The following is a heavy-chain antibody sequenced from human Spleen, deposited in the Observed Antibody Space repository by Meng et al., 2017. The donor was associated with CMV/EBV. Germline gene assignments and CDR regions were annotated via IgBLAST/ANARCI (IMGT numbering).Heavy chain of an antibody. V-gene: IGHV3-48*04. J-gene: IGHJ6*02. CDR3: ARAPSYCGSISCHSYYYYGLDV. D-gene: IGHD2-2*01. Sequence: GESLKISCAASGFYFSTYSMNWVRQAPGKGLEWVSYISSIGSTIYYADSVKGRFSISRDNAKNSLYLQMSSLRAEDTAVYYCARAPSYCGSISCHSYYYYGLDVWGQGTTVTVSS. CDR1: GFYFSTYS. CDR2: ISSIGSTI.